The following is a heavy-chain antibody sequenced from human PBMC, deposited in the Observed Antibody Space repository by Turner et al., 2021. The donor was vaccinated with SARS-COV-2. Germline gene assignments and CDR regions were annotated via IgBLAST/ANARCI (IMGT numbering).Heavy chain of an antibody. V-gene: IGHV3-30*18. CDR3: AKTDCDGIGCKLLEY. J-gene: IGHJ4*02. CDR2: ISSGGVNK. CDR1: GFIFRSYA. Sequence: QVQLVVSGGGGLQPGRFLRLSCGASGFIFRSYAMHWVRQAPGKGLESLTVISSGGVNKYYADSVKGRFTVSRDDFESTLYLQMNSLRGEDTAVYYCAKTDCDGIGCKLLEYWGQGTLVFVSS. D-gene: IGHD2-21*01.